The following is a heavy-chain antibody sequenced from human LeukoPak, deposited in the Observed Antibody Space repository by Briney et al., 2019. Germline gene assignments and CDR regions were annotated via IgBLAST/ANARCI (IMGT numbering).Heavy chain of an antibody. V-gene: IGHV4-4*07. Sequence: SSETLSLTCTVSGDSISSYYWSWIRQPAGKGLEWIGRIYSSGSTNYNPSLKSRVTMSLDTSKNQFSLRLSSVTAADTAVYYCARDRDYYGSGTYGMDVWGQGTTVTVS. D-gene: IGHD3-10*01. CDR2: IYSSGST. J-gene: IGHJ6*02. CDR1: GDSISSYY. CDR3: ARDRDYYGSGTYGMDV.